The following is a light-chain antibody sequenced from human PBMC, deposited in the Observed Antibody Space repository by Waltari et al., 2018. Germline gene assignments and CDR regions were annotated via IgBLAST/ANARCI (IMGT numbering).Light chain of an antibody. J-gene: IGKJ4*01. CDR1: QGISSA. CDR2: DAS. V-gene: IGKV1D-13*01. CDR3: QQFNNYLT. Sequence: AIRFSQSPSSLTAEAGARVHIPCRASQGISSALAWYQQKHGKAPKLLIYDASSLESGVPSRFSGSGSGTDFTLTISSLQPEDFATYYCQQFNNYLTFGGGTKVEIK.